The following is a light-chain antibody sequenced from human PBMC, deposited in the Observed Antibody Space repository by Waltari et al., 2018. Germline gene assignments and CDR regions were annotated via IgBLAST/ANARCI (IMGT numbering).Light chain of an antibody. CDR2: QIS. CDR1: QSLVHSDGKTY. CDR3: LQTSQFTWT. V-gene: IGKV2-24*01. J-gene: IGKJ1*01. Sequence: DIVMTQTPLSSLVTLGQPASISCRSIQSLVHSDGKTYLSWLQQRPGQPPRLLIYQISKRFSGVPDRFSCSGAGTDFTLKISRVEAEDVAIYYCLQTSQFTWTFGQGTKVEIE.